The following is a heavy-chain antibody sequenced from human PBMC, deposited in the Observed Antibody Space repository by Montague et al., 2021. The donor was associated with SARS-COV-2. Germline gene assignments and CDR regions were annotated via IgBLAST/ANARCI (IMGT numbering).Heavy chain of an antibody. V-gene: IGHV4-39*01. D-gene: IGHD3-10*01. CDR3: ARHGPNDYYHSRYFDL. CDR1: GGSISSRTYY. J-gene: IGHJ2*01. CDR2: IFYDGST. Sequence: SETLSLTCIVSGGSISSRTYYWGWIRQPPGKGLEWIGCIFYDGSTYYNPSLKSRVTISVDTSKNQFSLNLSSVTAADTAVYYCARHGPNDYYHSRYFDLWGRGTLVTVSS.